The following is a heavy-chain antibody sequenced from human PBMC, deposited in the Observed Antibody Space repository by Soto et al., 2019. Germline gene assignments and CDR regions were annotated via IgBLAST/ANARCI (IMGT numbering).Heavy chain of an antibody. CDR1: GGTFSSYA. J-gene: IGHJ4*02. CDR3: ARQGIAVAGTRDY. Sequence: ASVKVSCKASGGTFSSYAISWVRQAPGQGLEWMGGIIPIFGTANYAQKFQGRVTITADESTSTAYMELSSLRSEDTAVYYCARQGIAVAGTRDYWCQGTLVTVSS. V-gene: IGHV1-69*13. CDR2: IIPIFGTA. D-gene: IGHD6-19*01.